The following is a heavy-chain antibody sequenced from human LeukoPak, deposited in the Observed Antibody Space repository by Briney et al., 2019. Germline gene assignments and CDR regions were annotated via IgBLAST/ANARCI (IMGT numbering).Heavy chain of an antibody. CDR2: IYTSGST. CDR1: GGSISSYY. V-gene: IGHV4-4*07. J-gene: IGHJ3*02. D-gene: IGHD2-15*01. Sequence: SETLSLTCTVPGGSISSYYWSWIRQPAGKGLEWIGRIYTSGSTNYNPSLKSRVTMSVDTSKNQSSLKLSSVTAADTAVYYCARVVGGSWDDAFDIWGQGTMVTVSS. CDR3: ARVVGGSWDDAFDI.